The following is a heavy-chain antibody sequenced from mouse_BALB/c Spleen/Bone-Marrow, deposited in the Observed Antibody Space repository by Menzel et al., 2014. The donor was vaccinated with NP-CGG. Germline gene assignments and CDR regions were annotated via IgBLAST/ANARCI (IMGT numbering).Heavy chain of an antibody. J-gene: IGHJ2*01. Sequence: VKLLESGGGLVQRGVSLRLSCATSGFTFTDYYMRWLRQPPGKALERLGFIRNKANGYTTEYSASVKGRFTISRDNSQSILYLQMNTLRAEDSATYYCARDGYDDYWGQGTTLTVSS. CDR1: GFTFTDYY. CDR2: IRNKANGYTT. V-gene: IGHV7-3*02. CDR3: ARDGYDDY. D-gene: IGHD2-2*01.